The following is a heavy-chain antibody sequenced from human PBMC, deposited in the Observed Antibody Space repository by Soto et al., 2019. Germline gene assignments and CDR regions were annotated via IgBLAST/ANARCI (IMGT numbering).Heavy chain of an antibody. CDR1: GFNFRDAW. CDR3: AVTVVPAATSNR. V-gene: IGHV3-15*02. Sequence: EAQLVESGGALVRPGGSLRLSCTASGFNFRDAWMSWVRQAPGKGLEWVGRIKDKGDGGTIDYAAPVKGRFTISRDDSGTKLFLNMDSLVMEVTGTYYCAVTVVPAATSNRWGQVTRVTVSP. D-gene: IGHD1-26*01. CDR2: IKDKGDGGTI. J-gene: IGHJ5*02.